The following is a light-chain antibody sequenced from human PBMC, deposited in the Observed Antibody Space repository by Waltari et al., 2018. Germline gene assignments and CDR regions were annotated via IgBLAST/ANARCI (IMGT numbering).Light chain of an antibody. J-gene: IGKJ2*01. Sequence: DIQMTQSPSTLSASVGDRVTITCRASQSISSWLAWYQQKPGKAPKLLIYKASSLESGVQSRFSGSGSGTEFTLTISSLQPDDFATYYCQQYNSQYTFGQGTKLEIK. V-gene: IGKV1-5*03. CDR2: KAS. CDR1: QSISSW. CDR3: QQYNSQYT.